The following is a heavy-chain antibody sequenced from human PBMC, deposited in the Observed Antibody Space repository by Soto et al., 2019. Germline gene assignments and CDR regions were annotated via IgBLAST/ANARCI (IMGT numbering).Heavy chain of an antibody. V-gene: IGHV1-3*01. D-gene: IGHD1-26*01. Sequence: QVQLVQSGAEVKKPGASVKVSCKASGYTFTSYAMHWVRQAPGQRLEWMGWINAGNGNTKYSQKFQGRGTITRDTSERKAYMELSSLRSEDTAAYYCARGLGSGLSDYWGQGTLVTVSS. J-gene: IGHJ4*02. CDR3: ARGLGSGLSDY. CDR2: INAGNGNT. CDR1: GYTFTSYA.